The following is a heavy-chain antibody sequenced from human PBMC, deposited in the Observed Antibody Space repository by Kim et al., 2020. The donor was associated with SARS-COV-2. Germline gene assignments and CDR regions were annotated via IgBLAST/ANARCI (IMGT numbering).Heavy chain of an antibody. D-gene: IGHD3-22*01. CDR1: GGSISDYY. J-gene: IGHJ3*02. CDR2: MYTSGST. V-gene: IGHV4-4*07. Sequence: SETLSLTCTVSGGSISDYYCTWIRQPAGKGLEWIGRMYTSGSTNYNPSLKSRVIMSVDTSKNQFSLKLSSVTAADTAVYYCARGLKDSGYLDDGLDIWGQGTMVTVSS. CDR3: ARGLKDSGYLDDGLDI.